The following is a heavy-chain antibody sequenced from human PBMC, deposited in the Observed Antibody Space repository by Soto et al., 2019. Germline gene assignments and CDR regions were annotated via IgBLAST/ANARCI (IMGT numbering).Heavy chain of an antibody. V-gene: IGHV4-59*01. J-gene: IGHJ5*02. D-gene: IGHD1-7*01. CDR2: IYYSGST. Sequence: QVQLQESGPGLVKPSETLSLTCTVSGGSISSYYWSWIRQPPGKGLEWIGYIYYSGSTNYNPSLKSRITISVDPSKNQFSLKLSSVTAAATAVYYCSRDLTGTRGVHQYDPWGQGTLVTVSS. CDR1: GGSISSYY. CDR3: SRDLTGTRGVHQYDP.